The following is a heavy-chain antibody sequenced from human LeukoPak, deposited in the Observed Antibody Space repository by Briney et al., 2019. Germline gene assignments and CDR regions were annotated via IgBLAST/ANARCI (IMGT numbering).Heavy chain of an antibody. Sequence: GGSLRLSCAASGFTFSSYWMSWVRQAPGKGLEWVATINIDGSEKYYVDSVKGRFTISRDNARNSLYLQMNSLRGEDTAVYYCAREGTLRAHWDPFDYWGQGILVTVSS. V-gene: IGHV3-7*01. J-gene: IGHJ4*02. CDR2: INIDGSEK. CDR1: GFTFSSYW. D-gene: IGHD7-27*01. CDR3: AREGTLRAHWDPFDY.